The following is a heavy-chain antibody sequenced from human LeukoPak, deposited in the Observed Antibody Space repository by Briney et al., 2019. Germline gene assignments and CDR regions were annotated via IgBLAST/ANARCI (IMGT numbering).Heavy chain of an antibody. CDR1: GYTFTSYD. Sequence: ASVKVSCKASGYTFTSYDINWVRQATGQGLEWMGWMNPNSGNTGYAQKFQGRVTITADESTSTAYMELSSLRSEDTAVYYCARGWVDTAMVPGVDIWGQGTMVTVSS. CDR3: ARGWVDTAMVPGVDI. D-gene: IGHD5-18*01. J-gene: IGHJ3*02. V-gene: IGHV1-8*01. CDR2: MNPNSGNT.